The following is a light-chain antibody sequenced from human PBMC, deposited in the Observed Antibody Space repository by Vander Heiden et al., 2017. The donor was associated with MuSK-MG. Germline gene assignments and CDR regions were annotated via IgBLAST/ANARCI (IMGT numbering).Light chain of an antibody. CDR2: GAS. V-gene: IGKV4-1*01. Sequence: DIVMTQSSDSLAVSLGERATINCKSSQSVFWNVNNKYSVAWLQQKPGQPPKVLIYGASTRESGVPDRFSGSGSGTDFTLTISSLQAEDVAVYYCQQYLDAPLTFGGGTKVEIK. CDR1: QSVFWNVNNKYS. J-gene: IGKJ4*01. CDR3: QQYLDAPLT.